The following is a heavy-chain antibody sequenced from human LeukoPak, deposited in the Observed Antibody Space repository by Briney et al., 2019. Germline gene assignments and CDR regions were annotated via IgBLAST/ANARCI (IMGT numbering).Heavy chain of an antibody. CDR1: GFTFSSYG. J-gene: IGHJ1*01. CDR3: TIVRIWLLLNN. CDR2: ISYDGSNK. Sequence: PGRSLRLSCAASGFTFSSYGRPWVRQAPGKGLEWVAVISYDGSNKYYAASVKGRFTTTRHNCKNTLYLQMNSRRAEDAPEYNFTIVRIWLLLNNWGQGTLVTVSS. V-gene: IGHV3-30*03. D-gene: IGHD5-24*01.